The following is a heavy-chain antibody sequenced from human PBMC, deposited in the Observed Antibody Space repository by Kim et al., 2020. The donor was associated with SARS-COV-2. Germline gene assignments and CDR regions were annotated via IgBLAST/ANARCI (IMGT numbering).Heavy chain of an antibody. V-gene: IGHV1-2*06. CDR2: INPNSCGT. CDR1: GYTFTGYY. J-gene: IGHJ3*02. D-gene: IGHD2-21*02. Sequence: ASVKVSCKASGYTFTGYYMHWVRQAPGQGLEWMGRINPNSCGTNYAQKFQGRVTMTRDTSISTAYMELSRLTSDDTAVYYCARAVTSYHDAFDIWGQGTLVTVSS. CDR3: ARAVTSYHDAFDI.